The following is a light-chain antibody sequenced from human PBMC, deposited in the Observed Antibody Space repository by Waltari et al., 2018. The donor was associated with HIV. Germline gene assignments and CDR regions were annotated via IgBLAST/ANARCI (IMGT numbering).Light chain of an antibody. Sequence: DIQMTQSPSSVSAFVGDRVTITCRASQDLARWFAWYQQKPGEAPKLLIYAAASLHSGVPSRFSGNGSGTDFTLTISSLQPADSAIYYCQQSKTFPLDFGQGTKVEI. CDR1: QDLARW. J-gene: IGKJ2*01. CDR2: AAA. V-gene: IGKV1-12*01. CDR3: QQSKTFPLD.